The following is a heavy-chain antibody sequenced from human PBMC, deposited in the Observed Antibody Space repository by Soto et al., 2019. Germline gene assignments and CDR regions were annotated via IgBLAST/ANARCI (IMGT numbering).Heavy chain of an antibody. CDR3: SRVGGNYYDSSGYDY. V-gene: IGHV6-1*01. CDR1: GDSVSSNSAA. J-gene: IGHJ4*02. Sequence: SQTLSLTCAISGDSVSSNSAAWNWIRQSPSRGLEWLGRTYYRSKWYNDYAVSVKSRITINPDTSKNQFSLQLNSVTPEDTAVYYCSRVGGNYYDSSGYDYWGQGTLVTVSS. D-gene: IGHD3-22*01. CDR2: TYYRSKWYN.